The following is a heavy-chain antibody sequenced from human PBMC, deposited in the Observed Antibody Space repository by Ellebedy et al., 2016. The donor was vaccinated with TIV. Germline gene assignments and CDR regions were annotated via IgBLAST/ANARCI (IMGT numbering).Heavy chain of an antibody. CDR1: GGSISSYY. CDR3: ARPLSTYNAFDI. V-gene: IGHV4-59*08. Sequence: SETLSLTCSVSGGSISSYYWSWIRQPPGKGLEWIGNIYYSGSTNYNPSLKSRVTLSLDTSKNQVSLELSSVTAADTALYYCARPLSTYNAFDIWGRGTKVTVSS. J-gene: IGHJ3*02. CDR2: IYYSGST. D-gene: IGHD2-2*01.